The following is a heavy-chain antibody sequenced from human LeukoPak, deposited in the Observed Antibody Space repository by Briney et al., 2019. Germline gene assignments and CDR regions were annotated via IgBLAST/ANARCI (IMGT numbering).Heavy chain of an antibody. J-gene: IGHJ4*02. Sequence: ASVKVSCKASGYTFTGYYIHWVRQAPGQGLEWVGWINPNSGGTNYAQKFQGRVTMTRDTPISTAYMELSRLGSDDTAVYYCARDLLGQLCYFDYWGQGTLVTVSS. CDR3: ARDLLGQLCYFDY. D-gene: IGHD1-1*01. CDR2: INPNSGGT. V-gene: IGHV1-2*02. CDR1: GYTFTGYY.